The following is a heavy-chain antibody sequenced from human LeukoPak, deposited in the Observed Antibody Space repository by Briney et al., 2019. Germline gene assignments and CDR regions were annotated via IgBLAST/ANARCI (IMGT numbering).Heavy chain of an antibody. D-gene: IGHD2-8*01. CDR3: AREGVAYYYYGMDV. CDR2: ISWNSGSI. Sequence: GRSLRLSCAASGFTFDDYAMPWVRQAPGKGLEWVSGISWNSGSIGYADSVKGRFTISRDNSKNTLYLQMNSLRAEDTAVYYCAREGVAYYYYGMDVWGQGTTVTVSS. V-gene: IGHV3-9*01. J-gene: IGHJ6*02. CDR1: GFTFDDYA.